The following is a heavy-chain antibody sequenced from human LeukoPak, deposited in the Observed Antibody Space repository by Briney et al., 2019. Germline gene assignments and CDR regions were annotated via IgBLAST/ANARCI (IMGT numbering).Heavy chain of an antibody. CDR3: AKHPDFWGGYYYAFDV. V-gene: IGHV3-23*01. CDR1: GFTFNNYA. CDR2: ISGSGGST. Sequence: GRSLRLPCAASGFTFNNYAMSWVRQAPAKGPDWVSAISGSGGSTFYADSVKGRFTISRDNSKNTLYLQMNSLRAEDTAVYYCAKHPDFWGGYYYAFDVWGQGTMVTVSS. J-gene: IGHJ3*01. D-gene: IGHD3-3*01.